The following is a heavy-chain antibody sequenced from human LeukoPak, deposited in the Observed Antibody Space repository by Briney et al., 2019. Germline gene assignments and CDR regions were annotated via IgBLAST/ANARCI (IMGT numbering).Heavy chain of an antibody. CDR3: ATSVAGSFGT. V-gene: IGHV3-21*04. CDR2: VSSRSNYI. D-gene: IGHD6-19*01. Sequence: MHWVRQAPGKGLEWVSSVSSRSNYIYYADSLKGRVTISRDNAKNSLYLQMNSLRVEDTAVYYCATSVAGSFGTWGQGTLVTVSS. J-gene: IGHJ5*02.